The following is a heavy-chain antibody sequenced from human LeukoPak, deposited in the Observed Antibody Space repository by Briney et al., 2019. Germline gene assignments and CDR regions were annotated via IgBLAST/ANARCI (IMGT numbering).Heavy chain of an antibody. D-gene: IGHD2-2*01. CDR3: ARGYCSSTSCYPGYYFDY. Sequence: ASVKVSCKASGGTFSSYAISWVRQAPGQGLEWMGGIIPIFGTANYAQKVQGRVTITADESTSTAYMELSSLRSEDTAVYYCARGYCSSTSCYPGYYFDYWGQGTLVTVSS. V-gene: IGHV1-69*13. CDR2: IIPIFGTA. CDR1: GGTFSSYA. J-gene: IGHJ4*02.